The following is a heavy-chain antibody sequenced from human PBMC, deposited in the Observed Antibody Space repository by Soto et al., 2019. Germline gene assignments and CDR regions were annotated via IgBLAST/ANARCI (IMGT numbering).Heavy chain of an antibody. CDR3: AKDVGQQLVRGEYNWFDP. Sequence: EVQLLESGGGLVQPGGSLRLSCAASRFTFSSYAMSWVRQAPGKGLEWVSAISGSGGSTYYADSVKGRFTISRDNSKNTLYLQMNSLRAEDTPVYYCAKDVGQQLVRGEYNWFDPWGQGTLVTVSS. D-gene: IGHD6-13*01. V-gene: IGHV3-23*01. J-gene: IGHJ5*02. CDR1: RFTFSSYA. CDR2: ISGSGGST.